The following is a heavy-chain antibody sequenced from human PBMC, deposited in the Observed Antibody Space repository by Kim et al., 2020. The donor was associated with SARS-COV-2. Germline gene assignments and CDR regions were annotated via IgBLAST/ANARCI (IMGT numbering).Heavy chain of an antibody. J-gene: IGHJ4*02. CDR3: ARDQEIVVVPAAMGSISDY. D-gene: IGHD2-2*01. CDR1: GYTFTGYY. Sequence: ASVKVSCKASGYTFTGYYMHWVRQAPGQGLEWMGWINPNSGGTNYAQKFQGRVTMTRDTSISTAYMELSRLRSDDTAVYYCARDQEIVVVPAAMGSISDYWGQGTLVTVSS. V-gene: IGHV1-2*02. CDR2: INPNSGGT.